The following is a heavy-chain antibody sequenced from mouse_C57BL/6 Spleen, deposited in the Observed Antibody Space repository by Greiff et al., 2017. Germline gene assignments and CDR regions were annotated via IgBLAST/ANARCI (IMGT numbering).Heavy chain of an antibody. CDR3: TRDIYYGSSYPYYAMDY. CDR1: GFTFSSYA. CDR2: ISSGGDYI. V-gene: IGHV5-9-1*02. J-gene: IGHJ4*01. Sequence: EVKLMESGEGLVKPGGSLKLSCAASGFTFSSYAMSWVRQTPEKRLEWVAYISSGGDYIYYADTVKGRFTISRDNARNTLYLQMSSLKSEDTAMYYCTRDIYYGSSYPYYAMDYWGQGTSVTVSS. D-gene: IGHD1-1*01.